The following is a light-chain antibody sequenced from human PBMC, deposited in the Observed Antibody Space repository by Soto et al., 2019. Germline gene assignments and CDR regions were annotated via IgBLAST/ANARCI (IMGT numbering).Light chain of an antibody. CDR2: GAS. Sequence: DIVMTQSPDSLAVSLGERATINCKSSQSVLYRSNSKNYLAWYQQKPGQAPRLLIYGASTRATVIPARFSGSGSGTEFTLTISSLQSEDFAVYYCQQYNNWPLTFGQGTRLEI. J-gene: IGKJ5*01. V-gene: IGKV4-1*01. CDR1: QSVLYRSNSKNY. CDR3: QQYNNWPLT.